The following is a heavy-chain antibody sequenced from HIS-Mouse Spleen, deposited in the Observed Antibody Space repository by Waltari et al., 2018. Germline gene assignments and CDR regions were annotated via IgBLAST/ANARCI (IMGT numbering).Heavy chain of an antibody. CDR1: GFTCSSYG. J-gene: IGHJ4*02. D-gene: IGHD1-26*01. Sequence: QVQLVESGGGVVQPGRSLKLSCSASGFTCSSYGMHWFRQAPGKGLEWVAVISYDGSNKYYADSVKGRFTISRDNSKNTLYLQMNSLRAEDTAVYYCAKDRGSPLYFDYWGQGTLVTVSS. CDR3: AKDRGSPLYFDY. CDR2: ISYDGSNK. V-gene: IGHV3-30*18.